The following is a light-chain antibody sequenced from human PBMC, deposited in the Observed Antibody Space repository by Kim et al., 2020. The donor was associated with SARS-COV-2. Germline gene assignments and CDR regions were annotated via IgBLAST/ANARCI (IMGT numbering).Light chain of an antibody. CDR3: QVWDSSTVV. CDR2: RDS. V-gene: IGLV3-9*01. CDR1: NIGRKN. Sequence: SYELTQPLSVSVALGQTARITCGGNNIGRKNVHWYQQKPGQAPVLVIYRDSNRPSGIPERFSGSNSGNTATLTISRAQAGDEADYYCQVWDSSTVVFGGG. J-gene: IGLJ2*01.